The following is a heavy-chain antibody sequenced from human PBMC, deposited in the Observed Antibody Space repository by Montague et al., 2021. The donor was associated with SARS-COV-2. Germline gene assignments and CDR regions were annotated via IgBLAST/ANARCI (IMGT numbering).Heavy chain of an antibody. V-gene: IGHV3-33*01. CDR2: VWAGDGSRT. J-gene: IGHJ4*02. Sequence: SLSLSCAASGFTFGSYGIHWVRQAPGKGLEWVAVVWAGDGSRTNYADSVKARFTVSRDNSRNTVYLQMDSLGVEDTAVYYCARDADTSSHFGIFDQWGQGTLVTVSS. D-gene: IGHD3-22*01. CDR1: GFTFGSYG. CDR3: ARDADTSSHFGIFDQ.